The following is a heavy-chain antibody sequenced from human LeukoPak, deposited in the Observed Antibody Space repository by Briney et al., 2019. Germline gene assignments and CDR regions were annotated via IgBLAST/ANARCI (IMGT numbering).Heavy chain of an antibody. CDR3: ARVSGYYDSSGTPNYYYYYYMDV. Sequence: PSETLSLTCTVSGYSISSGYYWGWIRQPPGKGPEWIGSIYHSGSTYYNPSLKSRVTISVDTSKNQFSLKLSSVTAADTAVYYCARVSGYYDSSGTPNYYYYYYMDVWGKGTTVTVSS. CDR2: IYHSGST. D-gene: IGHD3-22*01. J-gene: IGHJ6*03. CDR1: GYSISSGYY. V-gene: IGHV4-38-2*02.